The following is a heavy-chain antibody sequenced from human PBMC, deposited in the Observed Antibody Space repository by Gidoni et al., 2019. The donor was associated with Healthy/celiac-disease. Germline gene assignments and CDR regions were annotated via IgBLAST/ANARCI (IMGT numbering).Heavy chain of an antibody. J-gene: IGHJ5*02. CDR3: ARLRDCSSTSCYAGVDWFDH. CDR2: IYYSGST. D-gene: IGHD2-2*01. V-gene: IGHV4-39*01. Sequence: QLQLQASVPGLVNPSEPLSLTCTVSCVSLSSRSYYCGWIRQHPGKGLEWIGSIYYSGSTYYNPSIKRRVTISVETSKNQFSLKMSSVTAADTAGYYCARLRDCSSTSCYAGVDWFDHWGQGTLVTVSS. CDR1: CVSLSSRSYY.